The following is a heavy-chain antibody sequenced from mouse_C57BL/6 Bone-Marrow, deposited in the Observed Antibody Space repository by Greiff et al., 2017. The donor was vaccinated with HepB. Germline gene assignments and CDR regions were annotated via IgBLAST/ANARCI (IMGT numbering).Heavy chain of an antibody. V-gene: IGHV14-3*01. CDR1: GFNIKNTY. CDR2: IDPANGNT. Sequence: VQLKESVAELVRPGASVKLSCTASGFNIKNTYMHWVKQRPEQGLEWIGRIDPANGNTKYAPKFQGKATITADTSSNTAYLQLSSLTSEDTAIYYCARSFITTVVAAYWYFDVWGTGTTVTVSS. J-gene: IGHJ1*03. D-gene: IGHD1-1*01. CDR3: ARSFITTVVAAYWYFDV.